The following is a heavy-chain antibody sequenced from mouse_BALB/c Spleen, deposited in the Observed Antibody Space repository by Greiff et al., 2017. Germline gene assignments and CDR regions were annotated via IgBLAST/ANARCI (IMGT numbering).Heavy chain of an antibody. CDR2: ISSGGSYT. J-gene: IGHJ1*01. V-gene: IGHV5-9-4*01. CDR3: ARDDDYDKYFDV. Sequence: EAKLMESGGGLVKPGGSLKLSCAASGFTFSSYAMSWVRQSPEKRLEWVAEISSGGSYTYYPDTVTGRFTISRDNAKNTLYLEMSSLRSEDTAMYYCARDDDYDKYFDVWGAGTTVTVSS. D-gene: IGHD2-4*01. CDR1: GFTFSSYA.